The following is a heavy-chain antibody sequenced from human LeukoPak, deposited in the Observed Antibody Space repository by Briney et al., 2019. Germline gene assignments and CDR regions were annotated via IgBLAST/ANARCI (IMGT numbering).Heavy chain of an antibody. V-gene: IGHV3-53*01. J-gene: IGHJ4*02. CDR2: IHGGGNI. CDR1: GFTVSSNY. Sequence: GGSLRLSCAASGFTVSSNYMNWVRQAPGKGLEWVSVIHGGGNIYYADSVKGRFTISRDNSKNTLYLQMNSLRAEDTAVYYCARGAGYNYPYYFDYWGQGTLVTVSS. CDR3: ARGAGYNYPYYFDY. D-gene: IGHD5-24*01.